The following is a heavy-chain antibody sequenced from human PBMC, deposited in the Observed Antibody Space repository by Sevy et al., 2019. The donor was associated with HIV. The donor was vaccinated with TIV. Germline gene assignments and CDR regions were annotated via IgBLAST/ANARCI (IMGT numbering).Heavy chain of an antibody. CDR2: ISGTGGGT. V-gene: IGHV3-23*01. CDR1: GFTFSSYA. J-gene: IGHJ4*02. D-gene: IGHD3-22*01. Sequence: GGSLRLSCPASGFTFSSYAMSWVRQAPGKGLEWVSGISGTGGGTYYADSVKGRFTISRDNSKNTLYLQMKSLRAEDTAVYYCANLGTSYYESSSYYYQAPSDHWGQGTLVTVSS. CDR3: ANLGTSYYESSSYYYQAPSDH.